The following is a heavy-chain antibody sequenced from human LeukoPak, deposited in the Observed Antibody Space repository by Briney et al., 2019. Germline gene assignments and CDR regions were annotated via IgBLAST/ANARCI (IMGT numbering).Heavy chain of an antibody. CDR2: VYHTGST. D-gene: IGHD1-26*01. Sequence: SETLSLTCAVSGYSITSGYYWGWIRQHPGKGLEWIGSVYHTGSTYYNPSLQSRVTISVDTSKNQFSLKLSSVTAADTAVYYCARDQWRWNSGSYYKDYWGQGTLVTVSS. CDR1: GYSITSGYY. CDR3: ARDQWRWNSGSYYKDY. V-gene: IGHV4-38-2*02. J-gene: IGHJ4*02.